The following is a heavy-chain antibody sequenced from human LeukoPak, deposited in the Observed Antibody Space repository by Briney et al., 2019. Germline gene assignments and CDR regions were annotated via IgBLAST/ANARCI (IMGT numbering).Heavy chain of an antibody. V-gene: IGHV3-7*01. CDR3: ARALGDYYDSSGLHY. D-gene: IGHD3-22*01. CDR2: IRPDGSEK. CDR1: GFTFSTYW. Sequence: PGGSLRLSCAASGFTFSTYWMGWVRQAPGKGLEWVAKIRPDGSEKDHVDSVKGRFTISRDNAKNSLYLQLNSLRAEDTAVYYCARALGDYYDSSGLHYWGQGTLVTVSS. J-gene: IGHJ4*02.